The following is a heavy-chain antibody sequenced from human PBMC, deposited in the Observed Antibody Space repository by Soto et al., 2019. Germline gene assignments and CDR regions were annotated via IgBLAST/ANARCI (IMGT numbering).Heavy chain of an antibody. CDR1: GYTFTSYA. Sequence: ASVKVSCTASGYTFTSYAMHWVRQAPGQRLEWMGWINAGNGNTKYSQKCQGRVTITRDTSASTAYMELNSLRAEDTAVYYCARDLSRQQVGEGFDFWGQGTMVTVSS. D-gene: IGHD6-13*01. CDR2: INAGNGNT. CDR3: ARDLSRQQVGEGFDF. V-gene: IGHV1-3*01. J-gene: IGHJ3*01.